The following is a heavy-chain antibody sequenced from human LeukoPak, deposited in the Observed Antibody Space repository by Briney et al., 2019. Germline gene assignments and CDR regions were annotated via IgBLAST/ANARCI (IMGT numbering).Heavy chain of an antibody. V-gene: IGHV4-34*01. J-gene: IGHJ6*02. CDR2: INHSGST. CDR1: GGSFSGYY. D-gene: IGHD3-3*01. CDR3: ARGRRVRFLEWLYYGMDV. Sequence: SETLSLTCAVYGGSFSGYYWSWIRQPPGKGLEWIGEINHSGSTNYNPSLKSRVTISVDTSKNQFSLKLSSVTAADTAVYYCARGRRVRFLEWLYYGMDVWGQGTTVTVSS.